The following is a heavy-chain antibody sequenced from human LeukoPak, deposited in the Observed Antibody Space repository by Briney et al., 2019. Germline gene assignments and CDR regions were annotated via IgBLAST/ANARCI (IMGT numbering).Heavy chain of an antibody. CDR2: ISAYNGNT. J-gene: IGHJ6*02. V-gene: IGHV1-18*01. Sequence: ASVKVSCKASGYTFTSYGISWVRQAPGQGLEWMGWISAYNGNTNYAQKLQGRVTMTTDTSTSTAYMELRSLRSDDTAVYYCARALRYFDWLLSRYYYYGMDVWGQGTTVTVSS. CDR3: ARALRYFDWLLSRYYYYGMDV. CDR1: GYTFTSYG. D-gene: IGHD3-9*01.